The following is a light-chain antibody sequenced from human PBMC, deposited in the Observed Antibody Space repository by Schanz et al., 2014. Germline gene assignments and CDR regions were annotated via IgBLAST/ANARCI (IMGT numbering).Light chain of an antibody. Sequence: DIQMTQSPSSLSASVGDRVTITCRASQGISNYLAWFQQKPGKAPKSLIYDASSLQSGVPSEFSGSASGTDFILTISSLQPEDFATYFCQQADTFPPTYTFGPGTRVDIK. CDR1: QGISNY. V-gene: IGKV1-16*02. CDR2: DAS. J-gene: IGKJ2*01. CDR3: QQADTFPPTYT.